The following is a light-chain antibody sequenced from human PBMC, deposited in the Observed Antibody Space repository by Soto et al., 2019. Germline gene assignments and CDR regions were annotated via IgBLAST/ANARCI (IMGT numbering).Light chain of an antibody. V-gene: IGKV3-15*01. Sequence: EIVMTQSPATVSVSPGDRVTLSCRASRTVHSNVAWYQHKPCQAPRLLIYGASFRATGMPARFSGSGFGTEFTLTISSLQSEDFAVYYCQQRSNWPIITFGQGTRLEIK. CDR2: GAS. J-gene: IGKJ5*01. CDR1: RTVHSN. CDR3: QQRSNWPIIT.